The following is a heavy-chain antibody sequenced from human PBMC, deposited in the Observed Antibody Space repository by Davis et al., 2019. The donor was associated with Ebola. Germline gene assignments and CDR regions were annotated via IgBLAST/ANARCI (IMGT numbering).Heavy chain of an antibody. Sequence: SETLSLTCTVSGGSVSSGGHYWSWIRQPPGKGLEWIAYIYYSGSTYYNPSLKTRVTMSLDKSKKQFSLKLSSVTAADTAVYYCSRAQFGGDLSPFFDYWGQGALVTVSS. CDR2: IYYSGST. CDR3: SRAQFGGDLSPFFDY. J-gene: IGHJ4*02. V-gene: IGHV4-61*08. CDR1: GGSVSSGGHY. D-gene: IGHD3-16*01.